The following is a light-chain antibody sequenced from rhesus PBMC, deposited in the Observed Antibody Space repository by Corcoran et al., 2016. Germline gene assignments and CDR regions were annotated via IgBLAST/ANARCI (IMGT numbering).Light chain of an antibody. Sequence: DIQMTQSPSSLSASVGHTVTITCRASQDISSYLNWFQQKPGKAPKLLIYDASRLESGVPSRFSGSGSGTDFTLTISSLQPEDFATYYCLQHDSYPFTFGPGTKLDIK. CDR3: LQHDSYPFT. CDR1: QDISSY. V-gene: IGKV1-28*02. J-gene: IGKJ3*01. CDR2: DAS.